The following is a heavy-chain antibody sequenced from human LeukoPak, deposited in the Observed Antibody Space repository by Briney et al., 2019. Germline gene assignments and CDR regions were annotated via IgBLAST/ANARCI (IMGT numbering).Heavy chain of an antibody. Sequence: PSETLSLTCTVSGGSISSYYWSWIRQPPGKGLEWIGHISYSGITNYNPSLKSRVTISADTSKNQFSLKLASVTAADTAVYYCARDHDAFDIWGQGTMVTVSS. CDR3: ARDHDAFDI. J-gene: IGHJ3*02. CDR2: ISYSGIT. V-gene: IGHV4-59*12. CDR1: GGSISSYY.